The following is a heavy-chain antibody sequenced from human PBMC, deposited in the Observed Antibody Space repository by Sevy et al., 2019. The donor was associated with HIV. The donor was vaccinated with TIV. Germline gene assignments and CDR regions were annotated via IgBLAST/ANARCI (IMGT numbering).Heavy chain of an antibody. CDR3: AREMGRGIAARDYYYYGMDV. D-gene: IGHD6-6*01. CDR1: GFTFSDYY. CDR2: ISSSGSTI. J-gene: IGHJ6*02. Sequence: GGSLRLSCAASGFTFSDYYMSWIRQAPGKGLEWVSYISSSGSTIYYADSVKGRFTISRDKAKNSLYLQMNSLRAEDTAVYYCAREMGRGIAARDYYYYGMDVWGQGTTVTVSS. V-gene: IGHV3-11*01.